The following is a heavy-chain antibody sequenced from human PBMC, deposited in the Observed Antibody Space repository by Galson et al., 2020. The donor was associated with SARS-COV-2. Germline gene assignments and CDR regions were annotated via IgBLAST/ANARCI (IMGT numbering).Heavy chain of an antibody. Sequence: GGSLRLSCAASGFTFSSYGMHWVRQAPGKGLAWVAVIWYDGSNKYYADSVKGRFTISRDNSKNTLYLQMNSLRAEDTAVYYCARDNLESYYYYYMDVWGKGTTVTISS. V-gene: IGHV3-33*01. J-gene: IGHJ6*03. CDR1: GFTFSSYG. CDR3: ARDNLESYYYYYMDV. CDR2: IWYDGSNK.